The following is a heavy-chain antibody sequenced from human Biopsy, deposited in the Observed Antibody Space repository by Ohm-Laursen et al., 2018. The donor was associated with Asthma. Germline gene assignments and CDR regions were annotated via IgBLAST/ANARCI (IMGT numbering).Heavy chain of an antibody. Sequence: SVTVSCQLSGYSLTDLSMHWVRQAPGQGLEWMGGHDHEEGGTVNARRFQGRVTMTEDTSTDTAYMELSSLSSDDTAVYYCASDFPKDYVRYNFQFWGQGTLVTVSS. D-gene: IGHD4-17*01. CDR1: GYSLTDLS. CDR2: HDHEEGGT. J-gene: IGHJ4*02. CDR3: ASDFPKDYVRYNFQF. V-gene: IGHV1-24*01.